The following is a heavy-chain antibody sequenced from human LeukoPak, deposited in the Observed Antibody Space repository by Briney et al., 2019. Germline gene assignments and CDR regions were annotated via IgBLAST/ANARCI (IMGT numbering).Heavy chain of an antibody. V-gene: IGHV4-39*07. J-gene: IGHJ4*02. Sequence: SETLSLTCTVSGGPISSSSYYWGWIRQPPGKGLEWIGNSYYSGSTYDNPSLKSRVTISVDTSKNQFSLRLSSVTAADTAVYYCAKDHWGDRATDQPGYFDYWGQGTLVTVSS. CDR2: SYYSGST. CDR3: AKDHWGDRATDQPGYFDY. CDR1: GGPISSSSYY. D-gene: IGHD3-16*01.